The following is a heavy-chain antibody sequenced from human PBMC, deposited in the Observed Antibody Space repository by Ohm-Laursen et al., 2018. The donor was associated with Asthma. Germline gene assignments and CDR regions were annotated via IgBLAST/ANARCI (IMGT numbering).Heavy chain of an antibody. J-gene: IGHJ6*02. D-gene: IGHD6-6*01. Sequence: SETLSLTCAVYGGSFSGYYWSWIRQPPGKGLEWIGEINHSGSTNYNPSLKSRVTISVDTSKNQFSLKLSSVPAADTAVYYCARGGAARSYPSGGMDVWGQGTTVTVSS. CDR1: GGSFSGYY. CDR3: ARGGAARSYPSGGMDV. CDR2: INHSGST. V-gene: IGHV4-34*01.